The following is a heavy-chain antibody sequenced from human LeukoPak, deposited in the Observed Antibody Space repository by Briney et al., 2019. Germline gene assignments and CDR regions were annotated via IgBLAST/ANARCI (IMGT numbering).Heavy chain of an antibody. CDR2: IWYDGSNK. Sequence: GGSLRLSCAASGFTFSSYGMHWVRQAPGKGLEWVAVIWYDGSNKYYADSVKGRFTISRDNSKSTLYLQMNSLRAEDTAVYYCARDGRGIAAAGTYYYYMDVWGKGTTVTVSS. CDR1: GFTFSSYG. CDR3: ARDGRGIAAAGTYYYYMDV. V-gene: IGHV3-33*01. J-gene: IGHJ6*03. D-gene: IGHD6-13*01.